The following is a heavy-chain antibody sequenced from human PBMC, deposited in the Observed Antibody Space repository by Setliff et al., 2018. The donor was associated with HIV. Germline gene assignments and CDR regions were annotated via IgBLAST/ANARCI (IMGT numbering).Heavy chain of an antibody. CDR3: ARDPTARGDAFDI. V-gene: IGHV3-7*01. J-gene: IGHJ3*02. CDR2: IKQDGSEK. CDR1: GFTFSSYW. Sequence: HPGGSLRLSCAASGFTFSSYWMSWVRQAPGKGLEWVANIKQDGSEKYYVDSVKGRFTISRDNAKNSLYLQMNSLRAEDTAVYYCARDPTARGDAFDIWGQGTMVTVSS. D-gene: IGHD4-17*01.